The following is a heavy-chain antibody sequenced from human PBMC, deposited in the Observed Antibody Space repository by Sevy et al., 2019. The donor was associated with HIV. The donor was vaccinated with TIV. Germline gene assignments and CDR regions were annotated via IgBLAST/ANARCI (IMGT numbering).Heavy chain of an antibody. D-gene: IGHD1-1*01. Sequence: GGSLRLSCAASEISFSAYYMSWIRQTPGKGLEWISYISSGGSIIYYAASVKGRFTISRDNAKNSLYLQMNSLRAEDTAVYYCTRVRYNYGSYYFDYWGQGTLVTVSS. J-gene: IGHJ4*02. V-gene: IGHV3-11*01. CDR2: ISSGGSII. CDR1: EISFSAYY. CDR3: TRVRYNYGSYYFDY.